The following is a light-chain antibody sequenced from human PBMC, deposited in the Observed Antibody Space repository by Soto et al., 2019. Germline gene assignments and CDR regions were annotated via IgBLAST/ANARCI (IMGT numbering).Light chain of an antibody. CDR1: SSDVGAYNY. J-gene: IGLJ2*01. Sequence: QSALTQPASVSGSPGQSITISCTGTSSDVGAYNYVSWYQHHPGKVPKLLIYEVTNRPSGVSDRFSGSKSGNTASLTISGLQAEDEADYYCGTWDSSLSAVVFGGGTKLTVL. CDR2: EVT. V-gene: IGLV2-14*01. CDR3: GTWDSSLSAVV.